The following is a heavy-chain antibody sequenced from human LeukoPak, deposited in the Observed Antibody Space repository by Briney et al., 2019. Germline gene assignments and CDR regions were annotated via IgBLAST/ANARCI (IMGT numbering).Heavy chain of an antibody. V-gene: IGHV4-34*01. CDR3: ARRGGSYATGWGFDY. Sequence: SETLSLTCAVYSGSFSGYYWSWIRQPPGKGLEWIGEINHSGSTNYNPSLKSRVTISVDTSKNQFSLKLSSVTTADTAVYYCARRGGSYATGWGFDYWGQGTLVTVSS. J-gene: IGHJ4*02. CDR1: SGSFSGYY. D-gene: IGHD1-26*01. CDR2: INHSGST.